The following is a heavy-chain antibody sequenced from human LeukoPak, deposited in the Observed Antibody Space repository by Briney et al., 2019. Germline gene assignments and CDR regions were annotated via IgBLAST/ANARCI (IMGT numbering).Heavy chain of an antibody. CDR1: GGSISNGDYY. CDR2: IFYSGRT. Sequence: SETLSLTCTVSGGSISNGDYYWSWICQPPGKGLEWVGYIFYSGRTFYNPSLKSRVTISVDTSKIQFSLKLSSVTAADTAIYYCASLTRNFDILTGYGPYYFDFWGQGTLVTVSS. CDR3: ASLTRNFDILTGYGPYYFDF. J-gene: IGHJ4*02. V-gene: IGHV4-30-4*08. D-gene: IGHD3-9*01.